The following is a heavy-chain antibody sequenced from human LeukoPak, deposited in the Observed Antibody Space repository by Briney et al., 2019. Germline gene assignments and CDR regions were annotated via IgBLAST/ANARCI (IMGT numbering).Heavy chain of an antibody. CDR3: AKDRAGGSSSWYGGFDP. J-gene: IGHJ5*02. V-gene: IGHV3-23*01. CDR1: GFTFSSYA. D-gene: IGHD6-13*01. Sequence: GGSLRLSCAASGFTFSSYAMSWVRQAAGKGLEWVSTISGSDGSTYYADSVKGRFTISRDNSKNTLYLQMNSLRAEDTAVYYCAKDRAGGSSSWYGGFDPWGQGTLVTVSS. CDR2: ISGSDGST.